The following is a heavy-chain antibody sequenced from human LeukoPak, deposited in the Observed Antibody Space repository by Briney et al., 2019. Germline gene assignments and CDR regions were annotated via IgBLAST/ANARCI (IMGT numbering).Heavy chain of an antibody. CDR3: ARDLYTSMVFDY. V-gene: IGHV3-21*01. CDR1: GSTFSSYN. Sequence: PGGSLRLSCAASGSTFSSYNMNWVRQAPGRGLQWVSSISSVSDYIYYADSVKGRFTISRDNANNSLYLQMNSLRAEDTAVYYCARDLYTSMVFDYWGPGTLVTVSS. CDR2: ISSVSDYI. J-gene: IGHJ4*02. D-gene: IGHD5-18*01.